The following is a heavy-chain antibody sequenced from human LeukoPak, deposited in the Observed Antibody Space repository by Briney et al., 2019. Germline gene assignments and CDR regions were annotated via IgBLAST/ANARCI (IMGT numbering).Heavy chain of an antibody. J-gene: IGHJ4*02. CDR1: GFTFSTYW. CDR3: ARDDDIVGYDSGSFDY. D-gene: IGHD5-12*01. V-gene: IGHV3-11*01. Sequence: GGSLRLSCAASGFTFSTYWMSWVRQAPGKGLEWVSYISSSGSTIYYADSVKGRFTISRDNAKNSLYLQMNSLRAEDTAVYYCARDDDIVGYDSGSFDYWGQGTLVTVSS. CDR2: ISSSGSTI.